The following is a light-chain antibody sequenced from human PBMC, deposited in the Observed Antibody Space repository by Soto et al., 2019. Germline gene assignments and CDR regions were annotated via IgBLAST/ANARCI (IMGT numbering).Light chain of an antibody. CDR3: QQYGSSPPDT. CDR2: GAS. J-gene: IGKJ2*01. CDR1: QSVSSSY. Sequence: EIVLTQSPGTLSLAPGERATLSCRASQSVSSSYLAWYQQKPGQAPRLLIYGASSRATGIPARFSGSGSGTDFTLTISRLEPEDLAVYYCQQYGSSPPDTFGQGTKLEIK. V-gene: IGKV3-20*01.